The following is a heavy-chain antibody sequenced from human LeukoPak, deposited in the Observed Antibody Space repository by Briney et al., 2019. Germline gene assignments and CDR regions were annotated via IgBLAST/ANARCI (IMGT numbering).Heavy chain of an antibody. D-gene: IGHD2-2*01. V-gene: IGHV1-2*02. CDR2: INPNTGGT. Sequence: VQVSCKASGYSFTGFYIHWVRQAPGQGLEWVGWINPNTGGTKYAQKFQGRVTMTRGTSIRTAYMEMSSLRTDDTAVYYCARHHRFCTTTSCEITGIDYWGQGTLVTVSS. CDR3: ARHHRFCTTTSCEITGIDY. CDR1: GYSFTGFY. J-gene: IGHJ4*02.